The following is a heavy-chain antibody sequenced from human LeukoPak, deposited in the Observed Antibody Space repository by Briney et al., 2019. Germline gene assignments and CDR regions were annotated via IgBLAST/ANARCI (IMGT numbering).Heavy chain of an antibody. V-gene: IGHV3-30*02. CDR2: IRYDGTNK. CDR1: GFTFSSYG. D-gene: IGHD1-26*01. J-gene: IGHJ3*02. CDR3: AKDSYSGSYSGYAFDI. Sequence: PGGSLRLSCAASGFTFSSYGMHWVRQAPGKGLEWVAFIRYDGTNKYYADSVKGRFTISRDNAKNSLYLQMNSLRAEDMALYYCAKDSYSGSYSGYAFDIWGQGTMVTVSS.